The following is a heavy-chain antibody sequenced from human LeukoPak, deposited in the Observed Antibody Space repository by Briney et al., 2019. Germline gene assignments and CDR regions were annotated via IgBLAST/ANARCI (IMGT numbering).Heavy chain of an antibody. V-gene: IGHV1-8*01. J-gene: IGHJ6*02. D-gene: IGHD2-2*01. Sequence: ASVKVSCKASGYTFTSYDINWVRQATGQGLEWMGWTNPNSGNTGYAQKFQGRVTMTRNTSISTAYMELSSLRSEDTAVYYCARGADRYCSSTSCYPYYYGMDVWGQGTTVTVSS. CDR1: GYTFTSYD. CDR2: TNPNSGNT. CDR3: ARGADRYCSSTSCYPYYYGMDV.